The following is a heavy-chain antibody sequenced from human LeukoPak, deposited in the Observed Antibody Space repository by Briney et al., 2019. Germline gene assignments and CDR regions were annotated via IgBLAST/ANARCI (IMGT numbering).Heavy chain of an antibody. CDR2: MNPNSGNT. V-gene: IGHV1-8*03. Sequence: ASVKVSCKASGYTFTSYDINWVRQATGQGLEWMGWMNPNSGNTGYAQKFQGRVTITRNTSISTAYMELSSLRSEDTAVYYCAREKDPGHILKFDPWGQGTLVTVSS. CDR3: AREKDPGHILKFDP. J-gene: IGHJ5*02. D-gene: IGHD2-15*01. CDR1: GYTFTSYD.